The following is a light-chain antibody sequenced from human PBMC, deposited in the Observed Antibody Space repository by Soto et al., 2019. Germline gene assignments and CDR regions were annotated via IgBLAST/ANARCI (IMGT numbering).Light chain of an antibody. CDR3: LSYADSNNLV. CDR2: EVN. V-gene: IGLV2-8*01. CDR1: SSDVGGSKY. Sequence: TQTPCASGSPGQSFSISCSGGSSDVGGSKYVSWYQVKPGKAPKLIIYEVNRRPEGAPYRFSGSKSGNTASLTVSGLQAEDEGDYYCLSYADSNNLVFGSGTKVTVL. J-gene: IGLJ1*01.